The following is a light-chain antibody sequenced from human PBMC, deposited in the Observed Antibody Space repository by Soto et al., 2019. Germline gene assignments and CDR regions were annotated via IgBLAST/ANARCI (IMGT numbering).Light chain of an antibody. CDR3: SSYSGSSTLL. V-gene: IGLV2-14*01. CDR2: EVS. Sequence: QSALTQPASVSGSPGQSITMSCTGTSSDVGGYDYVSWYQQHPGKAPKLIIYEVSNRPSGASNRFSGSKSGNTASLTVSGLPAEDEGDYYCSSYSGSSTLLFGGGTKLTVL. CDR1: SSDVGGYDY. J-gene: IGLJ2*01.